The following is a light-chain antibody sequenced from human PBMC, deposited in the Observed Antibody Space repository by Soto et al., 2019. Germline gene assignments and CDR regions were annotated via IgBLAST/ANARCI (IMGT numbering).Light chain of an antibody. V-gene: IGKV3-20*01. J-gene: IGKJ1*01. CDR3: QQYGSSWT. CDR1: QSVSSNY. CDR2: ESS. Sequence: EIVLTQSPGTLSLSPGERATLSCRASQSVSSNYLAWYQQKPGQAPRLLIYESSNRATGIAARFSGSGSGTDFTLTISRLEPEDFAVYYCQQYGSSWTFGQGTKVDTK.